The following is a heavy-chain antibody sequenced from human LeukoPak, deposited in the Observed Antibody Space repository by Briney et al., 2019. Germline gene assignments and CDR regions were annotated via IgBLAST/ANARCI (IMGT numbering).Heavy chain of an antibody. CDR3: ARGPSFVKVRHIVVVTAFDY. CDR2: IFHSGST. J-gene: IGHJ4*02. Sequence: SETLSLTCAVSGGSISSGGYSWSWIRQPPGKGLEWIGYIFHSGSTYYNPSLKSRVTISVDRSKNQFSLKLSSVTAADTAVYYCARGPSFVKVRHIVVVTAFDYWGQGTLVTVSS. V-gene: IGHV4-30-2*01. D-gene: IGHD2-21*02. CDR1: GGSISSGGYS.